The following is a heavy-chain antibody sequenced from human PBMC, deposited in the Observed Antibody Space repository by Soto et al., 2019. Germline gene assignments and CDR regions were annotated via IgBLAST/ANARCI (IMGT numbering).Heavy chain of an antibody. D-gene: IGHD6-13*01. CDR2: ISGSDGST. V-gene: IGHV3-23*01. CDR3: ARRSSSWYFDY. Sequence: EVQLLESXXXXXXXXXXLRLSCAASGFTFSSYAMNWVRQAPGKGLEWVSVISGSDGSTYYADSVKGRFTISRDNSKNTLNLQMNSLRAEDTAVYYCARRSSSWYFDYWGQGTLVTVSS. CDR1: GFTFSSYA. J-gene: IGHJ4*02.